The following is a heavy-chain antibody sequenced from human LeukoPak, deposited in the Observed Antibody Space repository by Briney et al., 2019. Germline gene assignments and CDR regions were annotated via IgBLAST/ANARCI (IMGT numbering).Heavy chain of an antibody. V-gene: IGHV3-23*01. CDR1: GSTFSSYA. CDR3: AKDEGPKMATIKDY. Sequence: GGSLRLSCAASGSTFSSYAMSWVRQAPGKGLEWVSAISGSGGSTYYADSVKGRFTISRDNSKNTLYLQMNSLRAEDTAVYYCAKDEGPKMATIKDYWGQGTLVTVSS. J-gene: IGHJ4*02. D-gene: IGHD5-24*01. CDR2: ISGSGGST.